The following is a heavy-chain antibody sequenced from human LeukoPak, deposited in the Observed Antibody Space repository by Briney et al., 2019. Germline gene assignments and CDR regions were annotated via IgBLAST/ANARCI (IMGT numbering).Heavy chain of an antibody. V-gene: IGHV4-39*07. CDR1: GDSISSSNSY. J-gene: IGHJ4*02. Sequence: SEALSLTCTVSGDSISSSNSYWGWVRQPPGKGLEWIGSMWFGATTSYDPSLKSRVTISIDPSKNQFSLKLSSVTAADTALYYCARGRRGSYFQDYWGQGTLVTVSS. CDR2: MWFGATT. D-gene: IGHD1-26*01. CDR3: ARGRRGSYFQDY.